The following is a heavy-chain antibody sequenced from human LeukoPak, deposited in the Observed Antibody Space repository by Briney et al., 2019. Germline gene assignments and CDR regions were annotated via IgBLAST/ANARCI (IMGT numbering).Heavy chain of an antibody. Sequence: SETLSLTCTVSGGSISSYCWSWIRQPPGKGLEWIGYIYYSGSTNYNPSLKSRVTISVGTSKNQFPLKLSSVTAADTAVYYCARPSRSISTAGAFDIWGQGTMVTVSS. J-gene: IGHJ3*02. CDR1: GGSISSYC. CDR3: ARPSRSISTAGAFDI. D-gene: IGHD3-10*01. CDR2: IYYSGST. V-gene: IGHV4-59*01.